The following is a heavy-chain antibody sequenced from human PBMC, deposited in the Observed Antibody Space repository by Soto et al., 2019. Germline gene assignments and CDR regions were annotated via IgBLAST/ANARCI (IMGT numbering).Heavy chain of an antibody. V-gene: IGHV4-34*01. CDR2: INHSGST. J-gene: IGHJ6*02. Sequence: SETLSLTCAVYGGSFSGYYWSWIRQPPGKGLEWIGEINHSGSTNYNPSLKSRVTISVDTSKNQFSLKLSSVTAADTAVYYCARWPGYYYYYGMDVWGQGTTVTVSS. CDR3: ARWPGYYYYYGMDV. CDR1: GGSFSGYY.